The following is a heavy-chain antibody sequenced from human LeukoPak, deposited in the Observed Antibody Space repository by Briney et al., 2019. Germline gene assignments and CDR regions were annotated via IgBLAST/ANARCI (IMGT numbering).Heavy chain of an antibody. CDR3: ARDPFPFDYGDYFDY. J-gene: IGHJ4*02. CDR1: GYTFTSYG. V-gene: IGHV1-18*01. D-gene: IGHD4-17*01. CDR2: ISAYNGNT. Sequence: ASVKVSCKASGYTFTSYGISWVRQAPGQGLEWMGWISAYNGNTNYAQKLQGRVTMTTDTSTSKAYMELRSLRSDDTAVYYCARDPFPFDYGDYFDYWGQGTLVTVSS.